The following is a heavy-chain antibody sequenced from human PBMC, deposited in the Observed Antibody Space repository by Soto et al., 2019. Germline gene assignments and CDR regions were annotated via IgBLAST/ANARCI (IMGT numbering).Heavy chain of an antibody. CDR3: ARTDGDLDY. V-gene: IGHV1-8*01. CDR2: MNPKSGYT. D-gene: IGHD4-17*01. CDR1: GYTFTRYD. Sequence: QVQLVQSGAEVKKPGASVKVSCKTSGYTFTRYDINWVRQATGQGLEWMGWMNPKSGYTGSAQRFQGRITMTRDTCINTAYMELSSLRSEDTAMYYCARTDGDLDYWGQGTLVTVSS. J-gene: IGHJ4*01.